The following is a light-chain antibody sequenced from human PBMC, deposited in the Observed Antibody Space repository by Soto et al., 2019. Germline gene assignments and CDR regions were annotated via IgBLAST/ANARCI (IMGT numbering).Light chain of an antibody. CDR1: QDIRSD. Sequence: AIQMTQSPSSLSASVGDRVTITCRASQDIRSDLGWYQQKPGGAPNLLIYAASNLHSGVPSRFSGSGSGTDFTLSISSLQPEDFATYYCLQDYSYPYTFGQGTKLEIK. V-gene: IGKV1-6*01. J-gene: IGKJ2*01. CDR3: LQDYSYPYT. CDR2: AAS.